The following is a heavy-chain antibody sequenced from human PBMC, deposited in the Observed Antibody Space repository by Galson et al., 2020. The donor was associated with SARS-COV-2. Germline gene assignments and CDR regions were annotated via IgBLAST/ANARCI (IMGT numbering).Heavy chain of an antibody. CDR2: INPSDSYT. D-gene: IGHD1-26*01. CDR1: VYSFTNYW. CDR3: ARHESGSYHLAIVSYYYGLDV. Sequence: GESLKNSCKGSVYSFTNYWISWVRQMPGKGLAWMGMINPSDSYTNYSSSFQGRVTISADKSTNTAYLQWSSLKASDTAMYYCARHESGSYHLAIVSYYYGLDVWGQGTTVTVS. J-gene: IGHJ6*02. V-gene: IGHV5-10-1*01.